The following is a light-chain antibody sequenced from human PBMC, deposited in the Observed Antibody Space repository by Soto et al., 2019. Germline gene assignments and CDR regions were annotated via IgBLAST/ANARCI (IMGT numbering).Light chain of an antibody. CDR2: GAS. Sequence: IVLTQSPGTLSLSPVETASLSCRASQSAGNFLAWYQQKLGQAPRVLIYGASTRATGIPDRFSGSGSGTEFILTISSLQSEDFAVYYCQEYNTWPWTFGQGTKVDNK. CDR1: QSAGNF. J-gene: IGKJ1*01. CDR3: QEYNTWPWT. V-gene: IGKV3-15*01.